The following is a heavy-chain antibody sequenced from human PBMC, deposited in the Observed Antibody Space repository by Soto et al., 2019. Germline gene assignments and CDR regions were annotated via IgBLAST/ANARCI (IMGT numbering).Heavy chain of an antibody. CDR3: ARDPADVDTAMDP. J-gene: IGHJ5*02. CDR2: IYYSGST. V-gene: IGHV4-30-4*01. D-gene: IGHD5-18*01. CDR1: GGSISSGDYY. Sequence: QVQLQESGPGLVKPSQTLSLTCTVSGGSISSGDYYWSWIRQPPGKGLEWIGYIYYSGSTTYNPSIKSRVTISVDTSKNQFSLKLSCVTAADTAVYYGARDPADVDTAMDPWSQGTLVTVSS.